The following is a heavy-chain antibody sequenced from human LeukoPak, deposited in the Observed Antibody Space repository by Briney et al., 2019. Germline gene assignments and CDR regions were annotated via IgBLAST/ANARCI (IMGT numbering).Heavy chain of an antibody. Sequence: GGSLRLSCAASGFTFSSYGMHWVRQAPGKGLEWVAVISYDGSNKYYADSVKGRFTISRDNSKNTLYLQMNSLRAEDTAVYYCAKSSPRRFLWVWELFSYFDYRGQGTLVTVAS. J-gene: IGHJ4*02. CDR2: ISYDGSNK. V-gene: IGHV3-30*18. CDR1: GFTFSSYG. D-gene: IGHD3-10*01. CDR3: AKSSPRRFLWVWELFSYFDY.